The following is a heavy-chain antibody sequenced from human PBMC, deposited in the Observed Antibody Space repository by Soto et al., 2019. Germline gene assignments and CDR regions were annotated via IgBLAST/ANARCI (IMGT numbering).Heavy chain of an antibody. J-gene: IGHJ4*02. CDR1: GFDFTYYA. CDR3: AKDEGVGGTLGLFAY. D-gene: IGHD1-26*01. Sequence: QVQLVESGGGAVQPGESLRLSCVASGFDFTYYAMHWVRQAPGKGLESVAVMSSDGSKIHHTDSVKGRFTISLDNSKNTLYLQMNSLRKEDTAVYFCAKDEGVGGTLGLFAYWGQGSLVSVSS. CDR2: MSSDGSKI. V-gene: IGHV3-30*18.